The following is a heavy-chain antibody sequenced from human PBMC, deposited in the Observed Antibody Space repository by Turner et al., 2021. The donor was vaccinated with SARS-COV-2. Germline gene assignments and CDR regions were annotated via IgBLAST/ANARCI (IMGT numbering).Heavy chain of an antibody. CDR3: ARVVPIGVYGSGSYDHGMDV. V-gene: IGHV4-59*01. D-gene: IGHD3-10*01. J-gene: IGHJ6*02. CDR1: GCSISSYY. Sequence: SLTCTVPGCSISSYYWSWIRQPPGKGLEWIGYIYYSGSTNYNPSLKSRVTISVDTSKNQFSLKLSSVTAADTAVYYCARVVPIGVYGSGSYDHGMDVWGQGTTVTVSS. CDR2: IYYSGST.